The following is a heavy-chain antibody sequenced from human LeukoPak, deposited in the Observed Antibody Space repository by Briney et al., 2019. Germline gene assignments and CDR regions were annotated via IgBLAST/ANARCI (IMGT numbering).Heavy chain of an antibody. CDR1: GYSFTSSC. Sequence: ESMKISCQAFGYSFTSSCIGWVSQMPGKRVEWMGAIFPADSDSKYSPSFQGQVTISVDKSNNHSYLQWSSLTASDTAIYYCAGLSGCSYWGQGTLVTVSS. CDR2: IFPADSDS. CDR3: AGLSGCSY. V-gene: IGHV5-51*01. J-gene: IGHJ4*02. D-gene: IGHD1-26*01.